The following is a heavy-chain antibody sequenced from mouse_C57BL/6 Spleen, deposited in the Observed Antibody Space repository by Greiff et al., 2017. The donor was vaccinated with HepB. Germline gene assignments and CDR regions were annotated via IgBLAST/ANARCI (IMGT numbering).Heavy chain of an antibody. Sequence: VQLQQSGTVLARPGASVKMSCKTSGYTFTSYWMHWVKQRPGQGLEWIGAIYPGNSDTSYNQKFKGKAKLTAVTSASTAYMELSSLTNEDSAVYYCTRKIYSSNYVYFDYWGQGTTLTVSS. D-gene: IGHD2-5*01. V-gene: IGHV1-5*01. CDR3: TRKIYSSNYVYFDY. J-gene: IGHJ2*01. CDR2: IYPGNSDT. CDR1: GYTFTSYW.